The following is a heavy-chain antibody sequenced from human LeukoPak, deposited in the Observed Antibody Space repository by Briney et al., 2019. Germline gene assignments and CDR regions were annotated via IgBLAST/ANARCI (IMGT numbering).Heavy chain of an antibody. D-gene: IGHD6-19*01. J-gene: IGHJ4*02. Sequence: PGGSLRLSCAASGFTFSSYAMSWVRQAPGTGLEWVSAISGSGDSTYYADSVKGRFTISRDNSKNTLYLQMHSLRAEDTAVYYCAKDGHPHKQWLPQPFDYWGQGTLVTVSS. CDR3: AKDGHPHKQWLPQPFDY. CDR2: ISGSGDST. CDR1: GFTFSSYA. V-gene: IGHV3-23*01.